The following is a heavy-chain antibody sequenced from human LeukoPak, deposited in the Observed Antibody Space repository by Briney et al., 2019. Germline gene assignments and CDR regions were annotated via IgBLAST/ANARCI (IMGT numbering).Heavy chain of an antibody. V-gene: IGHV4-59*01. Sequence: SETLSLTCTVSGGSISSYYWSWVRQPPGKGIEWIGYIYYSGSTNYNPSLKSRVTISVDTSKNQFSLKLSSVTAADTAVYYCARGHLAGYMDVWGKGTTVTVSS. CDR1: GGSISSYY. CDR2: IYYSGST. J-gene: IGHJ6*03. CDR3: ARGHLAGYMDV. D-gene: IGHD3-10*01.